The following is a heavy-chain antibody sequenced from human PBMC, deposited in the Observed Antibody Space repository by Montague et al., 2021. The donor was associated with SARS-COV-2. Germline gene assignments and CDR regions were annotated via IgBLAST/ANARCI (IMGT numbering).Heavy chain of an antibody. V-gene: IGHV3-23*01. CDR2: ISGSGGST. J-gene: IGHJ6*02. CDR3: AKDGGGGSTVTMGGIWYYYYGMDV. CDR1: GFTFSSYA. D-gene: IGHD4-17*01. Sequence: SLRLSCAASGFTFSSYAMSWARQAPGKGLEWVSAISGSGGSTYYADSVKGRFTISRDNSKNTLYLQMNSLRAEDTAVYYCAKDGGGGSTVTMGGIWYYYYGMDVWGQGTTVTVSS.